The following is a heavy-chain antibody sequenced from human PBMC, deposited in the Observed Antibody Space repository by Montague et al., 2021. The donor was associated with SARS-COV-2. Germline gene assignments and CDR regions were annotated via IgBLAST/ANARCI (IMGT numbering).Heavy chain of an antibody. D-gene: IGHD3-16*02. CDR3: AHQYYVYVWGSYRPDYFDY. Sequence: PALVKPTQTLTLTRSFSGFSLSTGGVGVDWIRQSPGKGLVWLGVIFWGDEKRYNPTLKTRLTISKGTSQNQVVITLTDMGPADTATYFCAHQYYVYVWGSYRPDYFDYWGQGTLVTVSS. CDR1: GFSLSTGGVG. CDR2: IFWGDEK. V-gene: IGHV2-5*02. J-gene: IGHJ4*02.